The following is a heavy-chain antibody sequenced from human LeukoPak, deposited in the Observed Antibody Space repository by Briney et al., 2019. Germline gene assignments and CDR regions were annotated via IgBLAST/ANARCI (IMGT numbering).Heavy chain of an antibody. V-gene: IGHV3-23*01. J-gene: IGHJ4*02. CDR2: ISGSGGST. CDR1: GFTFSSYA. D-gene: IGHD6-19*01. Sequence: PGGSLRLSCAASGFTFSSYAMSWVRQAPGKRLEWVSAISGSGGSTYYADSVKGRFTISRDNSKNTLYLQMNTLGAEDTAVYYCAASSGIAVAGFALDSWGQGTLVTVSS. CDR3: AASSGIAVAGFALDS.